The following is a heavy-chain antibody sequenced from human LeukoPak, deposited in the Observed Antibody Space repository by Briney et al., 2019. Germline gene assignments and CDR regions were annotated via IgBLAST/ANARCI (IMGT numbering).Heavy chain of an antibody. CDR1: GFTFSSYW. Sequence: GSLRLSCAASGFTFSSYWMHWVRQAPGKGLVWVSRINSDGSSTSYADSVKGRFTISRDNAKNTLYLQMNSLRAEDTAVYYCAREFLYCGGDCYYDYWGQGTLVTVSS. CDR3: AREFLYCGGDCYYDY. J-gene: IGHJ4*02. CDR2: INSDGSST. D-gene: IGHD2-21*02. V-gene: IGHV3-74*01.